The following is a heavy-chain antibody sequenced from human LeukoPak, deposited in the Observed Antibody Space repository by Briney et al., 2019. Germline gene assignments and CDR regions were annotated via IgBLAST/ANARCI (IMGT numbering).Heavy chain of an antibody. Sequence: GVSLRLSCAASGFTVSNNYMTCVPQAPGKGRVWVSVIYSGGKTYYPNSGKGRFTISRDNSKNTLYLQMNSLRADDTAVYYCARGERYFVFGYWGQGTLVTVSS. CDR1: GFTVSNNY. CDR2: IYSGGKT. V-gene: IGHV3-53*01. J-gene: IGHJ4*02. CDR3: ARGERYFVFGY. D-gene: IGHD3-9*01.